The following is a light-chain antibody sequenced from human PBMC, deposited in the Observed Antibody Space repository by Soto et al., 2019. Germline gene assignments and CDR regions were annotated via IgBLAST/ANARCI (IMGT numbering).Light chain of an antibody. J-gene: IGKJ4*01. CDR2: DVS. Sequence: EVFLTQSPATLSLSPGGSATLSCRASLSVSTYLALYQQKPGQALRLLISDVSKRAAGVPARFSGSGSGTAFTLTITSLEPEDFAVYYCHQHSNWPLTFGGGTKLEI. CDR3: HQHSNWPLT. CDR1: LSVSTY. V-gene: IGKV3-11*01.